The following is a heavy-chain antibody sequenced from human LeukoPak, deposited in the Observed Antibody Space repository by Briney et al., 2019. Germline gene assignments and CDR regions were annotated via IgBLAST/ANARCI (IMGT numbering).Heavy chain of an antibody. CDR1: GFTFSSYE. CDR3: AELGITMIGGV. Sequence: GGSLRLSCSASGFTFSSYEMNWVRQAPGKGLEWVSYISSSGSTIYYADSVKGRFTISRDNAKNSLYLQMHSLRAEDTAVYYCAELGITMIGGVWGKGTTVTISS. CDR2: ISSSGSTI. D-gene: IGHD3-10*02. V-gene: IGHV3-48*03. J-gene: IGHJ6*04.